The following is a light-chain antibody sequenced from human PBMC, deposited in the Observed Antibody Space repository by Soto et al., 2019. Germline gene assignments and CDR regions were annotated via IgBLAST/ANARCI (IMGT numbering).Light chain of an antibody. CDR3: QQDGSSPGT. V-gene: IGKV3-20*01. CDR1: KSVSSSY. CDR2: GAS. Sequence: EIVLTQSPGTLSLSPGERATLSCRASKSVSSSYLAWYQQKPGPAPRPLIYGASSRATGIPDRFSGSGSGTDVTLTISRLEPEDFAVYYCQQDGSSPGTFGQGTKVEIK. J-gene: IGKJ1*01.